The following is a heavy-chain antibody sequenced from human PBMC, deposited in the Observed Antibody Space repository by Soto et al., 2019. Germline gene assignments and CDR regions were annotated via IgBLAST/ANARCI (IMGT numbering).Heavy chain of an antibody. V-gene: IGHV1-69*04. CDR3: ARGSPTDYRLFAY. D-gene: IGHD3-16*02. CDR2: IIPILGIA. Sequence: QGLEWMGRIIPILGIANYAQKFQGRVTITADKSTSTAYMELSSLRSEDTAVYYCARGSPTDYRLFAYWGQGT. J-gene: IGHJ4*02.